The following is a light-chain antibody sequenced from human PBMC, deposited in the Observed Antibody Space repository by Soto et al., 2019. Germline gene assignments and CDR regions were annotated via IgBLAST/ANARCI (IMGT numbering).Light chain of an antibody. V-gene: IGLV2-14*01. CDR3: SSCTGSDTLV. CDR1: SSDVGGCKY. Sequence: QSVLTQPASVSGSPGQSITISCTGTSSDVGGCKYVSWYQQHPGKAPKLMIYEVNNRPSGVSNRLSGSKSGNTASLTISGLQAEDEAYYYCSSCTGSDTLVFGGGTKLTVL. J-gene: IGLJ3*02. CDR2: EVN.